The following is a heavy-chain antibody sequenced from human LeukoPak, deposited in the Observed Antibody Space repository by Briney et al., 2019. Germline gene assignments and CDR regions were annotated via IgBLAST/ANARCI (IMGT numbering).Heavy chain of an antibody. V-gene: IGHV1-2*06. D-gene: IGHD2-2*01. CDR3: AREVGYSSSYYGRFDP. J-gene: IGHJ5*02. CDR2: VNPNNGVP. CDR1: GYTFNGYY. Sequence: GASVKVSCKASGYTFNGYYMHWVRQAPGQGLEWMGRVNPNNGVPNYAQKFQGRVTMTRDTAISTFYMELSSLRSDDTAVYFCAREVGYSSSYYGRFDPWGQGTLVIVSS.